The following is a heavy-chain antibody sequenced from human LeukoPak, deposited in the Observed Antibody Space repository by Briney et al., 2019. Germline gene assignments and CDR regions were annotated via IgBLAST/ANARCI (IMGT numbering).Heavy chain of an antibody. J-gene: IGHJ5*02. V-gene: IGHV3-48*03. Sequence: PGGSLRLSCAASGFTFSSYEMNWVRQAPGKGLEWVSYISSSGSTIYYADSVKGRFTISRDNAKNSLYLQMNSLRAEDTAVYYCARRLTYYYDTPFDPWGQGTLVTVSS. D-gene: IGHD3-22*01. CDR2: ISSSGSTI. CDR3: ARRLTYYYDTPFDP. CDR1: GFTFSSYE.